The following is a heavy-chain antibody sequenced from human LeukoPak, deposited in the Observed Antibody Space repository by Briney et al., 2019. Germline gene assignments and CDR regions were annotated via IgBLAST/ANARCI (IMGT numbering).Heavy chain of an antibody. Sequence: PSETLSLICSVSGGPISSSGYYWGWIRQPPGKGLEWIGSIYYRGSTYYNPSLKSRVTISVDTSKNQFSLKLTSVTAADTAVCYCASSDMFRVYYFDYWGQGTLVTVSS. D-gene: IGHD3-10*02. CDR2: IYYRGST. V-gene: IGHV4-39*01. J-gene: IGHJ4*02. CDR1: GGPISSSGYY. CDR3: ASSDMFRVYYFDY.